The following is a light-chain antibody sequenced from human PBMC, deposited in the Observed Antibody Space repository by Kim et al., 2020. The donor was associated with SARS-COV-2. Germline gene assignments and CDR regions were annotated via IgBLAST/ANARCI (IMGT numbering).Light chain of an antibody. CDR1: KSIADN. CDR3: QQYNHWPPYT. V-gene: IGKV3-15*01. J-gene: IGKJ2*01. CDR2: DAS. Sequence: VNTGERVTLDSRDRKSIADNLAGYQQKPGQAPRLLMYDASTRANGVPARFSGGWSGSQFTLTISGLQSEDFAVYYCQQYNHWPPYTFGQGTKLEI.